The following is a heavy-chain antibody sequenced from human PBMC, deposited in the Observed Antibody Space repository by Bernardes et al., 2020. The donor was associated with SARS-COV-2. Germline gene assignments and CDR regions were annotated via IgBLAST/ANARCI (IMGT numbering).Heavy chain of an antibody. CDR1: GCSISRHY. CDR3: AKGGGRFSCFDP. CDR2: IYYSGST. V-gene: IGHV4-59*11. Sequence: SETLSLTCTVSGCSISRHYRSWVRQPPGQGLEWIGNIYYSGSTNYNLSLKSRVTITGDTSENPFSLKLSSVTAADTAVYYCAKGGGRFSCFDPWGRGTLVTVSS. J-gene: IGHJ5*02. D-gene: IGHD2-15*01.